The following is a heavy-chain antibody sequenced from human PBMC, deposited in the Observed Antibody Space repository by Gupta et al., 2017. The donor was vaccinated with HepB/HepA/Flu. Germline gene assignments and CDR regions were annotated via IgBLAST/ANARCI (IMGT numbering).Heavy chain of an antibody. D-gene: IGHD3-10*01. V-gene: IGHV3-23*01. CDR2: ISGSGGST. CDR1: GFTFSSYA. J-gene: IGHJ5*02. CDR3: AKDSLFLYYYGSGSFDP. Sequence: EVQLLESGGGLVQPGGSLRLSCAASGFTFSSYAMSWVRQAPGKGLEWVSAISGSGGSTYYADSVKGRFTISRDNSKNTLYLQMNSLRAEDTAVYYCAKDSLFLYYYGSGSFDPWGQGTLVTVSS.